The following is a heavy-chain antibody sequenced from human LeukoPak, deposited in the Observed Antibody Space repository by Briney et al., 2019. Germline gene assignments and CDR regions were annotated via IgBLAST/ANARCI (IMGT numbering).Heavy chain of an antibody. CDR3: PSGPGVGYDFWSGTPSYYYYYMDV. CDR1: SGSFSSYY. Sequence: PSETLSLTCTVSSGSFSSYYWSWIRQPAGKGLEWIGRIYTSGSTNYNPSLKSRVTISVDKSKNQFSLKLSSVTAADTAVYYCPSGPGVGYDFWSGTPSYYYYYMDVWGKGTTVTVSS. D-gene: IGHD3-3*01. CDR2: IYTSGST. J-gene: IGHJ6*03. V-gene: IGHV4-4*07.